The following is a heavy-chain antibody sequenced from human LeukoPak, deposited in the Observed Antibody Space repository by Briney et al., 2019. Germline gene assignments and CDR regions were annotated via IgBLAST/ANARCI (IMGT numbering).Heavy chain of an antibody. J-gene: IGHJ5*02. V-gene: IGHV4-34*01. CDR1: GGSFSGYY. Sequence: PSETLSLTCAVYGGSFSGYYWSWIRQPPGKGLEWIGEINHSGSTNYNPSLKSRVTISVDTSKNQFSLKLSSVTAADTAVYYCARGVRLPAAKLKWFDPRGQGTLVTVSS. CDR2: INHSGST. D-gene: IGHD2-2*01. CDR3: ARGVRLPAAKLKWFDP.